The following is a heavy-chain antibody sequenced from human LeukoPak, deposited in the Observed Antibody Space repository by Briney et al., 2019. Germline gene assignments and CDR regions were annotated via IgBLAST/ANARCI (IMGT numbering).Heavy chain of an antibody. J-gene: IGHJ3*02. V-gene: IGHV4-39*01. CDR3: ASYTLSNWNAFDI. Sequence: PSETLSLTCTVSGGSISSSSYFWGWIRQPPGKGLEWIGSMFHSGSTYYNPSLRSPVTISVDTSKNQFSLKLSSVTAADTAVYYCASYTLSNWNAFDIWGQGKMVTVSS. CDR2: MFHSGST. D-gene: IGHD1-1*01. CDR1: GGSISSSSYF.